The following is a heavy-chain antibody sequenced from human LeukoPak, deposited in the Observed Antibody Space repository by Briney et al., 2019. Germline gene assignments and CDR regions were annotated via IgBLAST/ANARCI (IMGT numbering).Heavy chain of an antibody. CDR2: IYYSGST. CDR3: ARSIVTAAGNDY. D-gene: IGHD6-13*01. V-gene: IGHV4-31*03. Sequence: PSETLSLTCTVSGGSISSGGYYWSWIRQHPGKGLEWIGYIYYSGSTYYNPSLRSRVTISVDTSKNQFSLKLSSVTAAATAVYYCARSIVTAAGNDYWRQGTLVTVST. J-gene: IGHJ4*02. CDR1: GGSISSGGYY.